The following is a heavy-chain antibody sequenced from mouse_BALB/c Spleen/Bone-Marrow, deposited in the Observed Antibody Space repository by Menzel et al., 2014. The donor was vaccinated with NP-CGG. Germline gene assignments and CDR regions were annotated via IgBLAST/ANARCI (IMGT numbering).Heavy chain of an antibody. CDR3: ARTTAVDIYWYFDV. J-gene: IGHJ1*01. Sequence: QLQESGPELVKPGASVKMSCKASGYTFTSYVLHWVKQKPGQGLEWIGYINPYNDGSKYNEKFKGKATLTSDKSSSTAYMELSSLTSEDSAVYYCARTTAVDIYWYFDVWGAGTTVTVSS. CDR1: GYTFTSYV. D-gene: IGHD1-1*01. V-gene: IGHV1-14*01. CDR2: INPYNDGS.